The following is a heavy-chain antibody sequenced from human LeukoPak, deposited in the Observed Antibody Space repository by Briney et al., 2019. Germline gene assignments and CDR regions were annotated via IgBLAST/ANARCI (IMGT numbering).Heavy chain of an antibody. CDR1: GFNVSSNY. Sequence: GGSLRLSCEASGFNVSSNYMSWVRQAPGKGLEWVSVIYSGGSTYHAESVKGRFTISRDNSKNTLYLQMNSLRADDTALYYCAREARMIVGKYTFDIWGQGTRVTVFS. CDR2: IYSGGST. CDR3: AREARMIVGKYTFDI. J-gene: IGHJ3*02. V-gene: IGHV3-53*01. D-gene: IGHD3-22*01.